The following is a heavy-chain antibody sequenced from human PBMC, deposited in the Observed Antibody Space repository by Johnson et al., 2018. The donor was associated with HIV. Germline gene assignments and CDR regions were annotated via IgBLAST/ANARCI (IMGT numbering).Heavy chain of an antibody. V-gene: IGHV3-13*01. D-gene: IGHD3-22*01. Sequence: VQLVESGGGLVQPGGSLRLSCAASEFTFSNYDMHWVRQPTRKSLEWVSTIGTAGDTYYPDSVTGRFSISRDNSKKKLYLQMNSLRAEDTALYSCARDSAYSSGDYGGAFDIWGQGTMVTVSS. CDR3: ARDSAYSSGDYGGAFDI. J-gene: IGHJ3*02. CDR2: IGTAGDT. CDR1: EFTFSNYD.